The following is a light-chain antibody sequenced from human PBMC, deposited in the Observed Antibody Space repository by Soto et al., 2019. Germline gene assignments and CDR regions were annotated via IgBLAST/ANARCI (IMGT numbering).Light chain of an antibody. V-gene: IGLV1-40*01. CDR1: SSNIGAGYD. J-gene: IGLJ1*01. CDR2: GNT. CDR3: HSYDSSLSGYV. Sequence: QSVLTQPPSVSGAPGQRVTISCTGSSSNIGAGYDVHWYQHLPGTVPKLLIYGNTNRPSGVPDRFSGSRSGTSASLAITGLQAEDEADYYCHSYDSSLSGYVFGPGTKVTVL.